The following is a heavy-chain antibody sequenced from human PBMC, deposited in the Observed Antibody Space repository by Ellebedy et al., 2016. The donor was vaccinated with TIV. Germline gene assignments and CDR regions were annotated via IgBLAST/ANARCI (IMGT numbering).Heavy chain of an antibody. Sequence: GESLKISCAASGFTVSSNYMNWVRQAPGKGLEWVSIIHSDGPTYYADSVKGRFTISRDNSKNTVFLQMNSLRADDTAVYYCARGPEMAHFDYWGQGTLVTVSS. V-gene: IGHV3-66*01. CDR3: ARGPEMAHFDY. CDR2: IHSDGPT. D-gene: IGHD5-24*01. CDR1: GFTVSSNY. J-gene: IGHJ4*02.